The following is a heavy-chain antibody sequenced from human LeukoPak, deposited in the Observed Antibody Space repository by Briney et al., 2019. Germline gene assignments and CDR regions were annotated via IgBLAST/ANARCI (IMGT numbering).Heavy chain of an antibody. J-gene: IGHJ6*03. CDR3: ARGVPMYYYGSGGHEHFYYYYYYMDV. V-gene: IGHV3-11*01. CDR2: ISSSGSTI. Sequence: GGSLRLSCAASGFTFSDYYMSWIRQAPGKGLEWVSYISSSGSTIYYADSVKGRFTISRDNAKNSLYLQMNSLRAEDTAVYYCARGVPMYYYGSGGHEHFYYYYYYMDVWGKGTTVTISS. D-gene: IGHD3-10*01. CDR1: GFTFSDYY.